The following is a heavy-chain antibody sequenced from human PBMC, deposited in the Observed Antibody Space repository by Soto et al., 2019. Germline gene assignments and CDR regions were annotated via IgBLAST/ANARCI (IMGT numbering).Heavy chain of an antibody. CDR1: GGSFSGDY. CDR3: ARGRIIVVVVAATTYYYYYYGMDV. V-gene: IGHV4-34*01. CDR2: INHSGST. Sequence: TSETLSLTCADYGGSFSGDYWSWIRQPPGKGLEWMGEINHSGSTNYNPSLKSRVTISVDTSKNQFSLKLSSVTAADTAVYYCARGRIIVVVVAATTYYYYYYGMDVWGQGTTVTVSS. J-gene: IGHJ6*02. D-gene: IGHD2-15*01.